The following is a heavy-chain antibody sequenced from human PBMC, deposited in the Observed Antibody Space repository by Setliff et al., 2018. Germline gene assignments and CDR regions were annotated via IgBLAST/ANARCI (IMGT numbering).Heavy chain of an antibody. Sequence: GGSLRLSCAASGFTFSTYRMHWVRQAPGKGLEWVAVIWDDGGNKYHADSVKGRFTISGDNYKNMLYLEMNSLRPEDTAVYYCARGFTSYSTDYFDYWGQGTRVTVSS. D-gene: IGHD2-21*01. J-gene: IGHJ4*02. CDR1: GFTFSTYR. CDR3: ARGFTSYSTDYFDY. V-gene: IGHV3-33*08. CDR2: IWDDGGNK.